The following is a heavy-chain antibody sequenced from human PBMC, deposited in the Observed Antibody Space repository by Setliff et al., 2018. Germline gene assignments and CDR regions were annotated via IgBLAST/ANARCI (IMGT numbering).Heavy chain of an antibody. V-gene: IGHV4-38-2*01. Sequence: PSETLSLTCAVSGYSISSGYNWGWIRQPPGKGLEWIGSIYYSGSTYYNPSLKSRVTISVDTSKNQFSLKLSSVTAADTAVYYCASVVEDYYDSSGYFLPSYYFDYWGQGTLVTVSS. CDR2: IYYSGST. J-gene: IGHJ4*02. CDR1: GYSISSGYN. D-gene: IGHD3-22*01. CDR3: ASVVEDYYDSSGYFLPSYYFDY.